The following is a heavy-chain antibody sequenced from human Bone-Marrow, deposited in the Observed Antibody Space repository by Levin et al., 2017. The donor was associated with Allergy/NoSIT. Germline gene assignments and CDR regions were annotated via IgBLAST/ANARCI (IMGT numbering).Heavy chain of an antibody. J-gene: IGHJ4*02. CDR2: IKEDGSEK. V-gene: IGHV3-7*01. CDR3: RGGAGDY. Sequence: GESLKISCVASGLTLSTYWMSWVRQAPGKGLEWVANIKEDGSEKNYVDSVKGRFTISRDNAKNSLYLQMNSLRAEDTAVYYCRGGAGDYWGQGTLVTVSS. D-gene: IGHD3-16*01. CDR1: GLTLSTYW.